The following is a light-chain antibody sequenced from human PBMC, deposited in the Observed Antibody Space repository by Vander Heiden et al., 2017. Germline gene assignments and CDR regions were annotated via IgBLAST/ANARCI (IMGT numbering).Light chain of an antibody. J-gene: IGKJ4*01. CDR3: QHYDR. CDR2: DAS. CDR1: QGITNY. Sequence: DMQMTQSPSSLSASVGDRVTITCQASQGITNYLNWYQQKPGKAPKLQIYDASSLQAGVPSRFSGSGSGTDFSFTISSLQPEDIATYYCQHYDRFGGGTKVEIK. V-gene: IGKV1-33*01.